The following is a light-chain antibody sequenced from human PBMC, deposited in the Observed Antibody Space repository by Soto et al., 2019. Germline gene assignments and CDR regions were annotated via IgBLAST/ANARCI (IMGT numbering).Light chain of an antibody. CDR3: QQYNSFSLIT. J-gene: IGKJ5*01. CDR2: DAS. Sequence: DIQMTQSPSTLSAFVGNRVTITCRASQSIGRWLAWYQQKPGKAPKLLIYDASSLESGVPSRFSGTGSGTEFTLTISNLQPDDFATYFCQQYNSFSLITFGQGTRLEIK. V-gene: IGKV1-5*01. CDR1: QSIGRW.